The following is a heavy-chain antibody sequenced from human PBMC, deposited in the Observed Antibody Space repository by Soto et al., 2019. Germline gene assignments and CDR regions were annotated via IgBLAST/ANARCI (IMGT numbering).Heavy chain of an antibody. D-gene: IGHD3-9*01. CDR1: GGSISSSSYY. Sequence: SETLSLTCTVSGGSISSSSYYWGWIRQPPGKGLEWIGSIYYSGSTYYNPSLKSRVTISVDTSKNQFSLRLSSVTAADTAVYFCAIQKISADWIDAFDIWGQGTVVTVSS. J-gene: IGHJ3*02. CDR2: IYYSGST. CDR3: AIQKISADWIDAFDI. V-gene: IGHV4-39*01.